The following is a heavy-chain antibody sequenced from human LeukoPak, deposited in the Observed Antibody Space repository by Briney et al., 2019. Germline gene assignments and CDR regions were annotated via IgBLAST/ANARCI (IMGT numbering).Heavy chain of an antibody. D-gene: IGHD3-10*01. V-gene: IGHV3-7*01. Sequence: GGSLRLSCAATGFTFSNYWMNWVRQAPGKGLEWVANIKGDGNEKNYVDSVRGRFSISRDNAKNSLYLQMDSLRAEDTAVYYCAKEGAYPIITYDSWGQGALVTVSS. J-gene: IGHJ5*01. CDR2: IKGDGNEK. CDR3: AKEGAYPIITYDS. CDR1: GFTFSNYW.